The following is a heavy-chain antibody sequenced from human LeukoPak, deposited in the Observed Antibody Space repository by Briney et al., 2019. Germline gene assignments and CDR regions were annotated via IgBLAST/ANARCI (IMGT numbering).Heavy chain of an antibody. CDR2: INHSGST. V-gene: IGHV4-34*01. Sequence: PSETLSLTCAVYGGSSNGYYWSWIRQPPGKGLEWIGEINHSGSTNYNPSLKSRVTMSVDTSKNQVSLKLSSVTAADTAVYYCARGPGSGSYFAWFDPWGQGTQVTVSS. CDR1: GGSSNGYY. J-gene: IGHJ5*02. CDR3: ARGPGSGSYFAWFDP. D-gene: IGHD3-10*01.